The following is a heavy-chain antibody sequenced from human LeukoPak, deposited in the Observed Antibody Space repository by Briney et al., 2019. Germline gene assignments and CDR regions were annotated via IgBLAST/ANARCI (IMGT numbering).Heavy chain of an antibody. CDR2: ISSSSSYI. Sequence: GGSLRLSCAASGFTFSSYSMNWVRQAPGKGLEWVSSISSSSSYIYYADSVKGRFTISRDNAKNSLYLQMNSLRAEDTAVYYCARAPGPYYDSWSGYQRYYFDYWGQGTLVTVSS. V-gene: IGHV3-21*01. CDR1: GFTFSSYS. J-gene: IGHJ4*02. D-gene: IGHD3-3*01. CDR3: ARAPGPYYDSWSGYQRYYFDY.